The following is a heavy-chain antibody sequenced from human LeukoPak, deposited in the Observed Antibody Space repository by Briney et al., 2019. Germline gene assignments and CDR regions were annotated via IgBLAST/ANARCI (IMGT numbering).Heavy chain of an antibody. D-gene: IGHD6-13*01. CDR1: GFTYNAFS. J-gene: IGHJ3*01. CDR3: VRYLSSQQLNTFDV. V-gene: IGHV3-7*01. CDR2: VKRDGSET. Sequence: RGSLRLSCAASGFTYNAFSMSWVRQAPGKGLEWVDNVKRDGSETYYVDSVKGRFTISRDNAKNSLYLQMSSLRAEDTAVYYCVRYLSSQQLNTFDVWGQGTMVTVSS.